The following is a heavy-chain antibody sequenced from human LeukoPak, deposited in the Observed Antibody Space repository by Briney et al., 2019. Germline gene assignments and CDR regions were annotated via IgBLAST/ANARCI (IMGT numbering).Heavy chain of an antibody. Sequence: GGSLRLSCAASGFTFSSYWMNWARQAPGKGLEWVASINHNGNVNYYVDSVKGRFTISRDNAKNSLYLQMSNLRAEDTAVYFCVRDGYNQNRFDFWGQGILVTVSS. J-gene: IGHJ4*02. CDR1: GFTFSSYW. CDR2: INHNGNVN. D-gene: IGHD3-22*01. V-gene: IGHV3-7*03. CDR3: VRDGYNQNRFDF.